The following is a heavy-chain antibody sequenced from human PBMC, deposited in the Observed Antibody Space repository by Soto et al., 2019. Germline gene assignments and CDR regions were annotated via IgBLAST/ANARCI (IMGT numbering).Heavy chain of an antibody. CDR1: GYTFTSYY. D-gene: IGHD2-2*01. Sequence: ASVKVSCKASGYTFTSYYMHWVRQAPGQGLEWMGIINPSGGSTSYAQKFQGRVTMTRDTSTSTVYMALSSRRSEDRAVYYCARDGGYCSSTSCSAVRASYYYYGWDVWGQGTTVTVSS. CDR3: ARDGGYCSSTSCSAVRASYYYYGWDV. CDR2: INPSGGST. V-gene: IGHV1-46*01. J-gene: IGHJ6*02.